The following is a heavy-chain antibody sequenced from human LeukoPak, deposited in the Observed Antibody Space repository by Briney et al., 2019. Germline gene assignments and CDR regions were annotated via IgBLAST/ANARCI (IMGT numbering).Heavy chain of an antibody. Sequence: KTSETLSLTCTASGGSISSYSWAWIRQPAGKGLEWIGRIYTSGSTNSNPSLRGRVTMSLDTSKNQLFLRLRSVTAADTAVYYCVTRPDGRGTGPTENSPFDIWGQGTVVTVSS. CDR3: VTRPDGRGTGPTENSPFDI. J-gene: IGHJ3*02. CDR1: GGSISSYS. D-gene: IGHD1-1*01. CDR2: IYTSGST. V-gene: IGHV4-4*07.